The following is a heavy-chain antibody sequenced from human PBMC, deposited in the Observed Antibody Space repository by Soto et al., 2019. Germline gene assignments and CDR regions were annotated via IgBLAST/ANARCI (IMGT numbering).Heavy chain of an antibody. Sequence: EVQLVESGGGLVQPGGSLKLSCAASGFTFSDSAMHWVRQASGKGLEWVGRIRSKANTYATAYTASVKGRFTISRDDSKNTAYLQMNGLKTEDTAVYYCSRALTGNSYNWFDPWGLGTLVTVSS. V-gene: IGHV3-73*01. CDR3: SRALTGNSYNWFDP. D-gene: IGHD1-20*01. J-gene: IGHJ5*02. CDR2: IRSKANTYAT. CDR1: GFTFSDSA.